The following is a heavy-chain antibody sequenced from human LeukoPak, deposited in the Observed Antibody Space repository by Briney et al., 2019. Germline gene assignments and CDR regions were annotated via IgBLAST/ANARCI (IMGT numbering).Heavy chain of an antibody. D-gene: IGHD3-10*01. CDR2: IKSKTDGGTT. CDR1: RFTFSNAW. V-gene: IGHV3-15*01. J-gene: IGHJ4*02. Sequence: GGSLRHSCAASRFTFSNAWMSWVRQAPGKGLEWVGRIKSKTDGGTTDYAAPVKGRFTISRDDSKNTLYLQMNSLKTEDTAVYYCTTENGITMVRGVIITPRYFDYWGQGTLVTVSS. CDR3: TTENGITMVRGVIITPRYFDY.